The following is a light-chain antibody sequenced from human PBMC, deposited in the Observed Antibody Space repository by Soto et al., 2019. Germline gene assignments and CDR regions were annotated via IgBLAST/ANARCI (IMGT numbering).Light chain of an antibody. CDR1: QGIRSD. Sequence: NRMKLSLATLSAYIGDRVTITCRASQGIRSDLNWYQQKPGKAPKRLIYGASSLQSGVPSRFSGSGSGTDFTLTISSLQPEDCATYYCLHHKVYPLPFGGVGKVAIK. CDR2: GAS. V-gene: IGKV1-17*01. J-gene: IGKJ4*01. CDR3: LHHKVYPLP.